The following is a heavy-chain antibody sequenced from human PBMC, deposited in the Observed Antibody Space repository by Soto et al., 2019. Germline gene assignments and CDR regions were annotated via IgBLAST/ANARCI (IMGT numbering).Heavy chain of an antibody. CDR2: IYHSEST. J-gene: IGHJ4*02. CDR1: SGSISSSNW. V-gene: IGHV4-4*02. D-gene: IGHD3-10*01. CDR3: ARDARHYYGSGSRFDY. Sequence: QVQLQESGPGLVKPSGTLSLTCAVSSGSISSSNWWSWVRQPPGKGLEWIGEIYHSESTNYNPSLKSPFTISVDKPKSQCSLKLGSVTAADTAVFYCARDARHYYGSGSRFDYWGQGTLVTVSS.